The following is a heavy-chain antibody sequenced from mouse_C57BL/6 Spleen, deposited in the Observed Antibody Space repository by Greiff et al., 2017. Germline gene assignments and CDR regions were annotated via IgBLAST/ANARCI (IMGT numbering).Heavy chain of an antibody. CDR3: ARDDYDWFAY. D-gene: IGHD2-4*01. CDR1: GYTFTSYT. Sequence: VQLQRSGAELARPGASVKMSCKASGYTFTSYTMHWVKQRPGQGLEWIGYINPSSGYTKYNQKFKDKATLTADKSSSTAYMQLSSLTSEDSAVYYCARDDYDWFAYWGQGTLVTVSA. CDR2: INPSSGYT. V-gene: IGHV1-4*01. J-gene: IGHJ3*01.